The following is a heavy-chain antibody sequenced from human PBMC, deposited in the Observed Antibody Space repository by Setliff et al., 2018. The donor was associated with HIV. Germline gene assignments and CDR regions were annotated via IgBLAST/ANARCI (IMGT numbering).Heavy chain of an antibody. J-gene: IGHJ4*02. CDR3: ARHYQDYVFDN. Sequence: LSLTCNVTGASIRATSYPWGWVRQAPGKGLEWIGSTYYTGNTYYNPSFKSRVTISVDTSTNQFSLRLTSVTASDTAVYFCARHYQDYVFDNWGRGTLVTVSS. CDR2: TYYTGNT. D-gene: IGHD4-17*01. V-gene: IGHV4-39*01. CDR1: GASIRATSYP.